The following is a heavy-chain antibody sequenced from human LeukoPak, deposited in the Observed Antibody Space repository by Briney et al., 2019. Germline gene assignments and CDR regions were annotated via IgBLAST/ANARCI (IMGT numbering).Heavy chain of an antibody. V-gene: IGHV4-38-2*02. CDR1: GYSISSGYY. J-gene: IGHJ4*02. Sequence: PSETLSLTCTVSGYSISSGYYWGWIRQPPGKGLEWIGEINHSGSTNYNPSLKSRVTISVDTSKNQFSLKLSSVTAADTAVYYCARHRGRGYYDSSGYYLGFDYWGQGTLVTVSS. D-gene: IGHD3-22*01. CDR2: INHSGST. CDR3: ARHRGRGYYDSSGYYLGFDY.